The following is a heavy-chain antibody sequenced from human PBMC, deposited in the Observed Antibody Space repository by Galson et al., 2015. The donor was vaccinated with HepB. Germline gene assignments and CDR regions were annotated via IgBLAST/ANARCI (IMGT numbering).Heavy chain of an antibody. Sequence: SLRLSCAASGLTVSSNFMSWVRQAPGKGLEWVSAIHNGGDIYYSDSVKGRFTISRDISKNTLHLQMNTLRVEDTAVYFCATLGGNSVGYWGQGTLVSVSS. CDR3: ATLGGNSVGY. J-gene: IGHJ4*02. CDR2: IHNGGDI. D-gene: IGHD4-23*01. V-gene: IGHV3-53*01. CDR1: GLTVSSNF.